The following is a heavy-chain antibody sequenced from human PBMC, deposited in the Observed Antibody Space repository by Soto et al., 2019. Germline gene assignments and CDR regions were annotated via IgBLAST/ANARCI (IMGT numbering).Heavy chain of an antibody. CDR1: GFTFSSYA. CDR3: AKGFGVVVPAAEAFDI. CDR2: ISGSGGST. J-gene: IGHJ3*02. V-gene: IGHV3-23*01. D-gene: IGHD2-2*01. Sequence: GSLRLSCAASGFTFSSYAMSWVRQAPGKGLEWVSAISGSGGSTYYADSVKGRFTISRDNSKNTLYLQMNSLRAEDTAVYYCAKGFGVVVPAAEAFDIWGQGTMVTVSS.